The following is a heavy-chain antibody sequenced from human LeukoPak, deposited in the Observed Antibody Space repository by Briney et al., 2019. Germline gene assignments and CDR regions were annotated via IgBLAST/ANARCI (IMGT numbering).Heavy chain of an antibody. CDR3: ASSYSNGWYDY. Sequence: SETLSLTCTVSLASISSGGYYWSWIRQLPGKGLEWIGYIYDSGTINSNPSLKSRLTLSVDTSKNQLSLRLTSVTAADTAVYYCASSYSNGWYDYWGQGTLVTVSS. CDR2: IYDSGTI. J-gene: IGHJ4*02. D-gene: IGHD4-11*01. CDR1: LASISSGGYY. V-gene: IGHV4-31*03.